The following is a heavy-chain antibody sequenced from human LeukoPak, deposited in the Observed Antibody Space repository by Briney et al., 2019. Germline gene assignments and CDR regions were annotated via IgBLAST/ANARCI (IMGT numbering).Heavy chain of an antibody. CDR3: ASDILTGYYNYWYFDL. V-gene: IGHV3-21*01. CDR2: ISSSTSYI. J-gene: IGHJ2*01. CDR1: GFIFSTYS. Sequence: GGSLRLSCAASGFIFSTYSMNWVRQAPGKGLEWVSSISSSTSYIYYAGSVKGRFTISRDNAKNSLYLQMNSLRAEDTAVYYCASDILTGYYNYWYFDLWGRGTLVTVSS. D-gene: IGHD3-9*01.